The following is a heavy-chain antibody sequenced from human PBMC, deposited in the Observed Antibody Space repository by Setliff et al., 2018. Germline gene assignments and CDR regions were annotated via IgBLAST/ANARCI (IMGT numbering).Heavy chain of an antibody. CDR1: GFTFSRYW. V-gene: IGHV3-7*01. J-gene: IGHJ4*02. Sequence: GGTLRLSCATSGFTFSRYWMSWVRQAPGKGLEWVANIKEDGSENYYVDSVKGRFTMSRDNAKNSLYLQMNSVRAEDTAVYYCAIGSGALGPNWGQGTLVTVSS. CDR2: IKEDGSEN. CDR3: AIGSGALGPN. D-gene: IGHD3-10*01.